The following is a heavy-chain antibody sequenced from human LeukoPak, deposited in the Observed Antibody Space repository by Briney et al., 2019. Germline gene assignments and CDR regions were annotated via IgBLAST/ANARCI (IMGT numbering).Heavy chain of an antibody. J-gene: IGHJ2*01. Sequence: SETLSLTCAVYGGSFSGYYWSWIRQPPGKGLEWIGEINHSGSTNYNPSLKSRVTISVDTSKNQFSLKLSSVTAADTAVYYRARDHTRITIFGVVPPDWYFDLWGRGTLVTVSS. CDR3: ARDHTRITIFGVVPPDWYFDL. CDR1: GGSFSGYY. D-gene: IGHD3-3*01. CDR2: INHSGST. V-gene: IGHV4-34*01.